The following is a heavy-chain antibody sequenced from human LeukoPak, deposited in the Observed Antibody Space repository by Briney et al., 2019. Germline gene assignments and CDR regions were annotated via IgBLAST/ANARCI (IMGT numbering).Heavy chain of an antibody. CDR3: ARVTVTTLWRSFQFDY. V-gene: IGHV4-34*01. D-gene: IGHD4-11*01. Sequence: PSETLSLTCAVYGGSFSGYYWSWIRQPPGKGLEWIGEINHSGSTNYNPSLKSRVTISVDTSKNQFSLKLSSVTAADTAVYYCARVTVTTLWRSFQFDYWGQGTLVTVSS. CDR2: INHSGST. CDR1: GGSFSGYY. J-gene: IGHJ4*02.